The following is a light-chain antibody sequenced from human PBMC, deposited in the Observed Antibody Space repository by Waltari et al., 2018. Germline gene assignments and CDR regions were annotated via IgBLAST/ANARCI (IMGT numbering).Light chain of an antibody. CDR3: QMYVRLPVT. J-gene: IGKJ1*01. CDR2: DAS. Sequence: IVLPQSPGTLALSPGAGATPSCRASQSVGRALAWYQQKPGQAPRLLIYDASSRTTGIPDRFRGSGSGTDFSLTISRVEPEDFAVYYCQMYVRLPVTFGQGTKVEVK. V-gene: IGKV3-20*01. CDR1: QSVGRA.